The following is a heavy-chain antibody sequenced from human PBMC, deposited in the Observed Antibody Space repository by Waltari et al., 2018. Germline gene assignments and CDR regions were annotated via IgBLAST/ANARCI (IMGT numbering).Heavy chain of an antibody. D-gene: IGHD2-15*01. CDR3: ARGVIHHGGDYFDY. CDR1: GGTFSRYA. Sequence: QVQLVQSGAEVKKPGSSVKVSCKASGGTFSRYAISWVRQATGQGLAWMGGIIPIFGTANYAQKFQGRVTITTDESTSTAYMELSSLRSEDTAVDYCARGVIHHGGDYFDYWGQGTLVTVSS. V-gene: IGHV1-69*05. CDR2: IIPIFGTA. J-gene: IGHJ4*02.